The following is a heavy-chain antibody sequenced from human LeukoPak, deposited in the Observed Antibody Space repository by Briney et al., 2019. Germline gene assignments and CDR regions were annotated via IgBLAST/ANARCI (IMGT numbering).Heavy chain of an antibody. CDR3: VRDNYGVDY. D-gene: IGHD3-10*01. Sequence: PGGSLRLSCAASGFTFSRYWMQWIRQAPGQGLVWVSHINSDGSSTTYADSVKGRFTTSRDNAKNTMYLQMNSLRAEATAVYYCVRDNYGVDYWGQGTLVTVSS. J-gene: IGHJ4*02. CDR1: GFTFSRYW. CDR2: INSDGSST. V-gene: IGHV3-74*03.